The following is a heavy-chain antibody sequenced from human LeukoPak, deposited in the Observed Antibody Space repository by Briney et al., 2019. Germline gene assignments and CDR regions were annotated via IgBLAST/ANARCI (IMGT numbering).Heavy chain of an antibody. Sequence: GGSLRLSCAASGFSFSSNNMHWVRQAPGKGLEWLAIMGSDGVTKYYPDSVRGRFSVSRDNSKNTLYLQMNSLRAEDTAVYYCAKLPDDYGDESPYWGQGTLVTVSS. D-gene: IGHD4-17*01. CDR3: AKLPDDYGDESPY. J-gene: IGHJ4*02. V-gene: IGHV3-30*02. CDR1: GFSFSSNN. CDR2: MGSDGVTK.